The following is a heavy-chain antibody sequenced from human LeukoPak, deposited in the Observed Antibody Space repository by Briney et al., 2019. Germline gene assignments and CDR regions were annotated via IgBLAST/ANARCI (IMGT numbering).Heavy chain of an antibody. CDR1: GGSISRHY. D-gene: IGHD2-21*02. V-gene: IGHV4-4*07. J-gene: IGHJ6*04. Sequence: PSETLSLTCTVSGGSISRHYGSWIRQPAGKGLEWIGRIYTSGSTNYNPSLKSRVTMSVDTSKNQFSLKLSSVTAADTAVYYCARDGGYCGGDCFVDVWGKGTTVTVSS. CDR2: IYTSGST. CDR3: ARDGGYCGGDCFVDV.